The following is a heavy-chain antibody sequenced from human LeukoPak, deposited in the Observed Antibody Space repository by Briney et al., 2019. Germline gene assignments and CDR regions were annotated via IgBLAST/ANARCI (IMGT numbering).Heavy chain of an antibody. Sequence: GSLRLSRAASGFTFSRYWMSWVRQAPGKGLEWVSVMYSGSTTSYADSVKVRFTISRDNSKNTVSLQMNSLRIDDTAVYYCAREGYSSGSRTGIDYWGQGTLVTVSS. CDR2: MYSGSTT. D-gene: IGHD5-18*01. V-gene: IGHV3-66*02. CDR3: AREGYSSGSRTGIDY. J-gene: IGHJ4*02. CDR1: GFTFSRYW.